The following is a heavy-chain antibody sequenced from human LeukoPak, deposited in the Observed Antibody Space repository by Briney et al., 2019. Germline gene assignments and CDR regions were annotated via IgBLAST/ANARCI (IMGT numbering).Heavy chain of an antibody. J-gene: IGHJ4*02. CDR3: ARQRDAYTPFDY. CDR1: GGSFSGYY. D-gene: IGHD5-24*01. Sequence: PSETLSLTCAVYGGSFSGYYWSWIRQPPGKGLEWIGEINHSGSTNYNPSLKSRVTMSVDTSRNQFSLKLSSVTAADTAVYYCARQRDAYTPFDYWGQGTLVTVSS. CDR2: INHSGST. V-gene: IGHV4-34*01.